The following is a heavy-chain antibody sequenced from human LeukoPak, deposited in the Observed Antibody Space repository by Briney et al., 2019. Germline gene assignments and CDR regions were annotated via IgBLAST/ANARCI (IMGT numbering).Heavy chain of an antibody. CDR1: GFTFSSYA. D-gene: IGHD3-10*01. Sequence: GGSLRLSCAASGFTFSSYAMHWVRQAPGKGLEYVSAISSNGGSTYYANSVKGRFTISRDNSKNTLYLQMGSLRAEDMAVYYCAGAGPRYYDYWGQGTLVTVSS. J-gene: IGHJ4*02. CDR3: AGAGPRYYDY. V-gene: IGHV3-64*01. CDR2: ISSNGGST.